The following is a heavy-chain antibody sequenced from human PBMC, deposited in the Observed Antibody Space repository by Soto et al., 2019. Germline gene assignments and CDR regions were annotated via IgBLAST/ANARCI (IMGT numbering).Heavy chain of an antibody. Sequence: QVQLQESGPGLVKPSQTLSLTCTVSGGSISSGGYYWSWIRQHPGKGLEWIGYIYYSGSTYYNPSLXXXXXXXXXXXXXXXXXXXXXXXXXXTAVYYCARVPSRAYGDWDIWGQGTMVTVSS. J-gene: IGHJ3*02. V-gene: IGHV4-31*01. D-gene: IGHD4-17*01. CDR2: IYYSGST. CDR3: ARVPSRAYGDWDI. CDR1: GGSISSGGYY.